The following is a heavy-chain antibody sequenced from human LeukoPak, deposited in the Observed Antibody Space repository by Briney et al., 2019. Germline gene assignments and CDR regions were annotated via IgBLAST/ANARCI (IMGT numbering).Heavy chain of an antibody. Sequence: ASVKVSCKASGYTFTRFSISWVRQAPGQGLEWMGWISGYNGNTNYAQNLQGRVTMTTDTSTSTAYMELRSLRSDDTAVYYCARDLRGFYGSGSYYNGINFDYWGQGTLVTVSS. CDR2: ISGYNGNT. J-gene: IGHJ4*02. V-gene: IGHV1-18*01. D-gene: IGHD3-10*01. CDR3: ARDLRGFYGSGSYYNGINFDY. CDR1: GYTFTRFS.